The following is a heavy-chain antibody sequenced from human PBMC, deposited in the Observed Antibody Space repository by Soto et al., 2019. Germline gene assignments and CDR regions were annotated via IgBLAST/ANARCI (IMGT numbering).Heavy chain of an antibody. Sequence: QVQLVQSGAEVKKPGASVRVSCKTSGYTFINYGITWVRQAPGQGLEWMWWLSAYNGETSSSEKLHARFHMSTDTSTDTVNMQMKSLTCDETAVYYCSRWSTIVGRAEALAIWGKGTMVIVSS. CDR3: SRWSTIVGRAEALAI. J-gene: IGHJ3*02. CDR1: GYTFINYG. CDR2: LSAYNGET. V-gene: IGHV1-18*01. D-gene: IGHD1-26*01.